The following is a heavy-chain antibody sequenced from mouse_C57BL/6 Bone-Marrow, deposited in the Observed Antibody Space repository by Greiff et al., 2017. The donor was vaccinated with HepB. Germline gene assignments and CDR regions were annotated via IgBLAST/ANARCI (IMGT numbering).Heavy chain of an antibody. D-gene: IGHD4-1*01. Sequence: QVQLKQPGAELVRPGTSVKLSCKASGYTFTSYWMHWVKQRPGQGLEWIGVIDPSDSYTNYNQKFKGKATLTVDTSSSTAYMQLSSLTSEDSAVYYCARGLGSDWGQGTTLTVSA. CDR1: GYTFTSYW. V-gene: IGHV1-59*01. CDR3: ARGLGSD. CDR2: IDPSDSYT. J-gene: IGHJ2*01.